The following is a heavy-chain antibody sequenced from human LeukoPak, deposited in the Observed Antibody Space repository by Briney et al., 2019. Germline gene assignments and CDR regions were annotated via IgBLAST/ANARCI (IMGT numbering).Heavy chain of an antibody. J-gene: IGHJ4*02. Sequence: GESLKISCKGSGYSFTSYWIGWVRQMPGKGLEWMGIIYPGDSDTRYSLSFQGQVTISADKSISTAYLQWSSLKASDTAMYYCTRPHAGYSYGLDYWGQGTLVTVSS. D-gene: IGHD5-18*01. CDR1: GYSFTSYW. CDR3: TRPHAGYSYGLDY. CDR2: IYPGDSDT. V-gene: IGHV5-51*01.